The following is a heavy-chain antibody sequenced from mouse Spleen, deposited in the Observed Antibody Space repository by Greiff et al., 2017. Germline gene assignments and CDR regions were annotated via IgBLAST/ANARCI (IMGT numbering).Heavy chain of an antibody. CDR2: IDPSDSYT. V-gene: IGHV1-69*01. J-gene: IGHJ3*01. CDR3: ARSGTGFAY. CDR1: GYTFTSYW. D-gene: IGHD3-3*01. Sequence: QVQLQQPGAELVMPGASVKLSCKASGYTFTSYWMHWVKQRPGQGLEWTGEIDPSDSYTNYNQKFKGKATLTVDKSSSTAYMQLSSLTSEDSAVYYCARSGTGFAYWGQGTLVTVSA.